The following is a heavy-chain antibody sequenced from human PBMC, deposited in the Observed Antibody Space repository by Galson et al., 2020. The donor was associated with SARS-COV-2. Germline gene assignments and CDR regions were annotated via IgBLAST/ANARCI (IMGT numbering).Heavy chain of an antibody. V-gene: IGHV3-48*03. J-gene: IGHJ6*04. D-gene: IGHD6-6*01. CDR1: GFTFSNYE. CDR3: ARAYSSSGYHDV. Sequence: GGSLRLSCAASGFTFSNYEMNWVRQAPGKGLEWVSYISSSGDTIYYADSVKGRFTISRDNAKNSLYLQMNSLRAEDTAIYYCARAYSSSGYHDVWGKGTTVTVSS. CDR2: ISSSGDTI.